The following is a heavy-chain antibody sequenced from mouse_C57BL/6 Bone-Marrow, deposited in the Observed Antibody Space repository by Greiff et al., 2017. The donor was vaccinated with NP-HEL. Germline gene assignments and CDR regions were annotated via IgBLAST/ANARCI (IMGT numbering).Heavy chain of an antibody. D-gene: IGHD3-2*02. Sequence: QVQLQQPGAELVKPGASVKLSCKASGYTFTSYWMHWVKQRPGQGLEWIGMIHPNSGSTNYNEKFKSKATLTVDKSSSTAYMHLSSLTSEDSAVYYCARGLRLRRKDAMDYWGQGTSVTVSS. J-gene: IGHJ4*01. V-gene: IGHV1-64*01. CDR3: ARGLRLRRKDAMDY. CDR1: GYTFTSYW. CDR2: IHPNSGST.